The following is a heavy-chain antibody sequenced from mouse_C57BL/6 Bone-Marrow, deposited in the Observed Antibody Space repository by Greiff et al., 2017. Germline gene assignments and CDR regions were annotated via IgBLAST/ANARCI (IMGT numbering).Heavy chain of an antibody. Sequence: QVQLQQSGPELVKPGASVKISCKASGYTFTDYYINWVKQRPGQGLEWIGWIYPGSGNTKYNEKFKGKATLTVDTSSSTAYMQLSSLTSEDSAVYFCARGGIYYGNYIYAMDYLGQGSSVTVSS. CDR3: ARGGIYYGNYIYAMDY. CDR2: IYPGSGNT. J-gene: IGHJ4*01. CDR1: GYTFTDYY. D-gene: IGHD2-1*01. V-gene: IGHV1-84*01.